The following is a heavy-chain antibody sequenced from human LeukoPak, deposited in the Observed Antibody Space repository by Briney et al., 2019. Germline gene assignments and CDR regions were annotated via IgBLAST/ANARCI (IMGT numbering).Heavy chain of an antibody. J-gene: IGHJ4*02. D-gene: IGHD1-26*01. V-gene: IGHV3-30*03. CDR1: GFTFNNYG. CDR3: TREVSGSLYFDY. Sequence: GGSLRLSCAASGFTFNNYGMHWVRQAPGKGLEWVAVISYDGSNKYYADSVKGRFTISRDNSKNTLYLQMNSLRAEDTAVYYCTREVSGSLYFDYWGQGTLVTVSS. CDR2: ISYDGSNK.